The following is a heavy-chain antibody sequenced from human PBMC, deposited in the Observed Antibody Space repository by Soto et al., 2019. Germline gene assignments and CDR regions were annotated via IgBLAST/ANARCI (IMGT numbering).Heavy chain of an antibody. V-gene: IGHV3-23*01. CDR1: GFTFSSYA. Sequence: EVQLLESGGGLVQPGGSLRLSCAASGFTFSSYAMSWVRQAPGKGLEWVSAISGSGGSKYYADSVKGRFTISRDNSKNTLYLQMNSLRAEDTAVYYCAKDLEDIVVVPAAHWGQGTLVTVSS. D-gene: IGHD2-2*01. J-gene: IGHJ4*02. CDR2: ISGSGGSK. CDR3: AKDLEDIVVVPAAH.